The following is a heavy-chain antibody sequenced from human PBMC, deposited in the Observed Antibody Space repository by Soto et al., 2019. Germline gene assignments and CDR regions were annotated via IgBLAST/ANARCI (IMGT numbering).Heavy chain of an antibody. CDR3: CRRAPEGFDP. CDR1: GGFISSSSYF. V-gene: IGHV4-39*02. Sequence: SATLSLTCTISGGFISSSSYFWAWIRQSPGKGLGWNWSIDYTGTTYNNPSLKRRVTMSVDTSKNHFSLKVDSVTAADTALYYCCRRAPEGFDPWGQGTLVTVSS. J-gene: IGHJ5*02. CDR2: IDYTGTT.